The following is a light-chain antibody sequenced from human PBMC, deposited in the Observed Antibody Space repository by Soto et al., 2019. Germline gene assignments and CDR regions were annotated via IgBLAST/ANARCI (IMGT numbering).Light chain of an antibody. CDR1: QSIDTS. Sequence: EIVLTQSPATLSLSPGERATLSCRASQSIDTSVAWYQQKPCQAPSLLIYDASHKAPGRPARFSGSGSGTDFTLTISCLEPEDFAFYYCQQRSSGPLYTFGQGTKLEIK. CDR2: DAS. J-gene: IGKJ2*01. CDR3: QQRSSGPLYT. V-gene: IGKV3-11*01.